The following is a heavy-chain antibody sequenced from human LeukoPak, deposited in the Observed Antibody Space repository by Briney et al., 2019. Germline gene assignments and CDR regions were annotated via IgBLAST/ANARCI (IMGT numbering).Heavy chain of an antibody. V-gene: IGHV3-48*04. Sequence: GSLRLSCAASGFDFSTYSIDWVRQAPGKGLEWVSYISSSSSNIYHADSVEGRFTISRDNAKNSLHLQMNSLRAEDTAVYYCARVGRSGWTVDYWGQGTLVTVSS. CDR2: ISSSSSNI. CDR1: GFDFSTYS. D-gene: IGHD6-19*01. CDR3: ARVGRSGWTVDY. J-gene: IGHJ4*02.